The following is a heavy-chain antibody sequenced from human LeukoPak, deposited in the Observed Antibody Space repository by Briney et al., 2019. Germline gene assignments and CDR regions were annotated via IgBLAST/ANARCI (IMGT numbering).Heavy chain of an antibody. Sequence: GGSLRLSCAASGFTFSSYGMHWVRQAPGKGLEWVAFIRYDGSNKYYADSVKGRFTISRENSKNTLYLQMNSLRAEDTAVYYCAKDGYKLYYFDYWGQGTLVTVSS. CDR2: IRYDGSNK. D-gene: IGHD5-24*01. CDR1: GFTFSSYG. J-gene: IGHJ4*02. V-gene: IGHV3-30*02. CDR3: AKDGYKLYYFDY.